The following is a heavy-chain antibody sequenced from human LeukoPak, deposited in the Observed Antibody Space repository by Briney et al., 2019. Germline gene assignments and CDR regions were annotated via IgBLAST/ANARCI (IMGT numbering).Heavy chain of an antibody. D-gene: IGHD7-27*01. Sequence: PGGSLRLSCAASGFTFSSYSMNWVRQAPGKGLEWVSSISSSSSYIYYADSVKGRFTISGDNAKNSLYLQMNSLRAEDTAVYYCARGLVFRGDPWGQGTLVTVSS. CDR2: ISSSSSYI. CDR1: GFTFSSYS. CDR3: ARGLVFRGDP. V-gene: IGHV3-21*01. J-gene: IGHJ5*02.